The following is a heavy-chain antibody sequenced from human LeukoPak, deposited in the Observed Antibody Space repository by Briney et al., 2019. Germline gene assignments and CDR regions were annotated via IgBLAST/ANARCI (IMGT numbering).Heavy chain of an antibody. J-gene: IGHJ5*02. Sequence: SETLSLTCTVSGGSISSSSYYWGWIRQPPGKGLEWIGSIYYSGSTYYNPSLKSRVTISVDTSKNQFSLKLSSVTAADTAVYYCARQKYSRSWFDPWGQGTLVTVSS. CDR1: GGSISSSSYY. D-gene: IGHD6-6*01. CDR2: IYYSGST. CDR3: ARQKYSRSWFDP. V-gene: IGHV4-39*07.